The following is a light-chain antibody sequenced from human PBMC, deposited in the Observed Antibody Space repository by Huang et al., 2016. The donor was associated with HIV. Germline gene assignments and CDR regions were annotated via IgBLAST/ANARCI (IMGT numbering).Light chain of an antibody. CDR1: QNIYTW. CDR2: KAS. J-gene: IGKJ2*02. Sequence: DIQMTQSPSTLSASVGDRVTITCRASQNIYTWLAWYQQKPGKAPKVLITKASNLESGVPSRFSGSGSETEFTLTISSLQSDDFATYYCQQYSSLWTFGQGTKLEIK. V-gene: IGKV1-5*03. CDR3: QQYSSLWT.